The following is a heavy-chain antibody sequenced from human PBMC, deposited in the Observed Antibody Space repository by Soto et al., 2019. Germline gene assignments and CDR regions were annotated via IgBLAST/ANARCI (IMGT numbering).Heavy chain of an antibody. V-gene: IGHV4-4*07. D-gene: IGHD3-10*01. CDR3: ARNKYYYGSGKFDP. Sequence: QVQLQESGPGLVKPSETLSLTCTVSGGSISSYYWSWIRQPAGKGLEWIWRIYTSGSTNYNPSLKSRVTMSVDTSKNQFSLKLSSVTAADTAVYYCARNKYYYGSGKFDPWGQGTLVTVSS. CDR1: GGSISSYY. CDR2: IYTSGST. J-gene: IGHJ5*02.